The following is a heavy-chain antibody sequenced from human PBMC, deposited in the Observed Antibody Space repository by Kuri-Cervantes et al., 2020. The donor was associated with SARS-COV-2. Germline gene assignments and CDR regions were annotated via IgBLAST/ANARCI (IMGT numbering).Heavy chain of an antibody. CDR2: IWYDGSNK. D-gene: IGHD5-18*01. V-gene: IGHV3-33*08. J-gene: IGHJ6*02. CDR1: GFTFSSYG. Sequence: GESLKISCAASGFTFSSYGMHWVRQAPGKGLEWVAVIWYDGSNKYYADSVKGRFTISRDNSKNTLYLQMNSLRYEDTGVYYCAREGIQLWEGIYYNYYGMDVWGQGTTVTVSS. CDR3: AREGIQLWEGIYYNYYGMDV.